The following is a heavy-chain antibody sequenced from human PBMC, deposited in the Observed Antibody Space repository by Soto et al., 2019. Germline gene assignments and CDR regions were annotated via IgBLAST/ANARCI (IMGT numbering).Heavy chain of an antibody. J-gene: IGHJ3*02. CDR1: GYPVTAYY. CDR3: ARGGGVGVAGSAAFDM. Sequence: QLHLVQSGAVVKKPGASVTVSCSASGYPVTAYYMHWVRQAPGRGLEWMGGINPATGAAKYTQTFQGRVTMTRDTSPSTVFMELSGLTSEDTAAFYCARGGGVGVAGSAAFDMWGQGTLVTVSS. V-gene: IGHV1-2*02. CDR2: INPATGAA. D-gene: IGHD3-3*01.